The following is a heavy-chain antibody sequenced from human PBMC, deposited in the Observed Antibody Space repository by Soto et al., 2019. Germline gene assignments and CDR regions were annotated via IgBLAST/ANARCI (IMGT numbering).Heavy chain of an antibody. CDR1: GFTFSSYG. V-gene: IGHV3-33*01. D-gene: IGHD4-17*01. CDR3: ARDRPLSYGDLDGMDV. CDR2: IWYDGSNK. J-gene: IGHJ6*02. Sequence: PGGSLRLSCAASGFTFSSYGMHWVRQAPGKGLEWVAVIWYDGSNKYYADSVKGRFTISRDNSKNTLYLQMNSLRAEDTAVYYCARDRPLSYGDLDGMDVWGQGTTVTVSS.